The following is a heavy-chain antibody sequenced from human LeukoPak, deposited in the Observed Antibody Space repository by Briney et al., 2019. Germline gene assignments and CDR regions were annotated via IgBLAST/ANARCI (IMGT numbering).Heavy chain of an antibody. J-gene: IGHJ6*03. D-gene: IGHD3-16*01. V-gene: IGHV1-18*01. CDR3: ARDHGWGGEAYYYYYMDV. CDR1: GYTFTSYG. CDR2: ISAYNGNT. Sequence: GASVKVSCKASGYTFTSYGISWVRQAPGQGLEWMGWISAYNGNTNYAQKLQGRVTMTTDTSTSTAYMELRSLRSDDTAVYYCARDHGWGGEAYYYYYMDVWGKGTTVTISS.